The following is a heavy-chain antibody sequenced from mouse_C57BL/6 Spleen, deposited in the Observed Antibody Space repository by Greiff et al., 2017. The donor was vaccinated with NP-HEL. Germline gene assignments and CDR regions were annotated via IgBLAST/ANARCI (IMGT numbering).Heavy chain of an antibody. Sequence: DVQLQESGPELVKPGASVKISCKASGYSFTGYYMNWVKQSPEKSLEWIGEINPSTGGTTYNQKFKAKATLTVDKSSSTAYMQLKSLTSEDSAVYYCARENRGYFDYWGQGTTLTVSS. CDR3: ARENRGYFDY. CDR2: INPSTGGT. V-gene: IGHV1-42*01. J-gene: IGHJ2*01. CDR1: GYSFTGYY.